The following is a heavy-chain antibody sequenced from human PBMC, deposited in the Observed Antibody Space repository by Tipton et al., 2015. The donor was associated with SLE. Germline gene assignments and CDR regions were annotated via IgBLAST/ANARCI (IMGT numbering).Heavy chain of an antibody. D-gene: IGHD1-14*01. CDR1: GGSISSSSFY. J-gene: IGHJ3*02. Sequence: TLSLTCTVSGGSISSSSFYWGWIRQPPGKGLEWIGSFYYGKSTFYNPSLKSRVTISVDTSKNQFSLRVSSVTAADTAVYYCARAGTGTAWGTFDIWGPGTMVTVSS. CDR2: FYYGKST. V-gene: IGHV4-39*07. CDR3: ARAGTGTAWGTFDI.